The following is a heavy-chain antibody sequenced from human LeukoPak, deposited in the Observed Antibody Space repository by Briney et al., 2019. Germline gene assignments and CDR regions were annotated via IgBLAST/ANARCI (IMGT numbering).Heavy chain of an antibody. Sequence: GGSLRLFCAASGFTFSSYSMNWVRQAPGKGPEWVSSISSSSSYIYCADSVKGRFTISRDSAKNSLYLQMNSLRAEDTAVYYCARGGIAVVDFDYWGQGTLVTVSS. CDR2: ISSSSSYI. D-gene: IGHD3-22*01. CDR1: GFTFSSYS. CDR3: ARGGIAVVDFDY. J-gene: IGHJ4*02. V-gene: IGHV3-21*01.